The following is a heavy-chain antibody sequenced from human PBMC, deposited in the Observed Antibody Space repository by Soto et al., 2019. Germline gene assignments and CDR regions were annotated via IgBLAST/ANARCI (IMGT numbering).Heavy chain of an antibody. CDR2: ISYDGSNK. CDR1: GLTFGGYA. D-gene: IGHD3-10*01. J-gene: IGHJ4*02. V-gene: IGHV3-30-3*01. Sequence: QVQLVESGGGVVQLGRSLRLSCAASGLTFGGYAMHWVGQAPGRGLEWVAVISYDGSNKYYADSVKGRFTISRDNSKNTLYLQMNSLRAEDTAVYYCARDNRGFGELLNWGQGTLVTVSS. CDR3: ARDNRGFGELLN.